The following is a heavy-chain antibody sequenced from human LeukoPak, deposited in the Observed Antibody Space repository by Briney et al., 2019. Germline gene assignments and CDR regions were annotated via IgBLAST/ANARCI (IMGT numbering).Heavy chain of an antibody. D-gene: IGHD3-22*01. CDR3: ARLLDDSSGFPHPNFDC. CDR2: IYYSGST. Sequence: PSETLSLTCTVSGGSISSHYWSWIRQPPGKGPEWIGYIYYSGSTNYNPSLKSRVTLSVDKSKNQFSLKLSSVTAADTAVYYCARLLDDSSGFPHPNFDCWGQGTLVTVSS. V-gene: IGHV4-59*11. J-gene: IGHJ4*02. CDR1: GGSISSHY.